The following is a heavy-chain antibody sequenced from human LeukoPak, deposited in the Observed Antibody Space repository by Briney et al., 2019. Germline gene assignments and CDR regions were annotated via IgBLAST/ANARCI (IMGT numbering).Heavy chain of an antibody. V-gene: IGHV3-23*01. D-gene: IGHD3-10*01. CDR2: ISDSGRST. CDR1: GITLSYYG. Sequence: SGGSLRLSCAVSGITLSYYGVIWVPQAPGKGLVWVAGISDSGRSTNYAHSVKGRFTISRDNPKNKLYLQMNSLRAEDTAVYSCAKRGVVIRGSLVGFHKDAYYFDSWGQGALVAVSS. CDR3: AKRGVVIRGSLVGFHKDAYYFDS. J-gene: IGHJ4*02.